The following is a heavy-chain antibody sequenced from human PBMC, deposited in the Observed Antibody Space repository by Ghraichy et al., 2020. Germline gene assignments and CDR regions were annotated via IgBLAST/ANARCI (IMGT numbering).Heavy chain of an antibody. D-gene: IGHD1-26*01. CDR3: ARGKWRIVGATTYDY. Sequence: SETLSLTCAVYGGSFSGYYWSWIRQPPGKGLEWIGEINHSGSTNYNPSLKSRVTISVDTSKNQFSLKLSSVTAADTAVYYCARGKWRIVGATTYDYWGQGTLVTVSS. CDR1: GGSFSGYY. J-gene: IGHJ4*02. CDR2: INHSGST. V-gene: IGHV4-34*01.